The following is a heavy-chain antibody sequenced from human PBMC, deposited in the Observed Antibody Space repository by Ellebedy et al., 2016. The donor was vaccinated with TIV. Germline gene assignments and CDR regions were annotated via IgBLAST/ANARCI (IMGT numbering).Heavy chain of an antibody. V-gene: IGHV5-51*01. CDR2: IYPYDSDT. Sequence: KVSCKGSGYSFTTYWIGWVRQMPGKGLEWTGIIYPYDSDTRYSPSFEGQVTISADKSISTAYLQWSSLKASDTAMYYCARGRGSSWYSYFDYWGQGTLVTVSS. CDR1: GYSFTTYW. J-gene: IGHJ4*02. D-gene: IGHD6-13*01. CDR3: ARGRGSSWYSYFDY.